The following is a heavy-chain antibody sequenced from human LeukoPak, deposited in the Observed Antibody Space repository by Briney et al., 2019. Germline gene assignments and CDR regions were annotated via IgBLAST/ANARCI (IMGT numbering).Heavy chain of an antibody. J-gene: IGHJ4*02. CDR2: INHSGST. D-gene: IGHD4-23*01. Sequence: SETLSLTCAVYGGSFSDYYWSWIRQPPGKGLEWIGEINHSGSTNYNPSLKSRVTISVDTSKNQFSLKLSSVTAADTAVYYCARATTVVNGDYWGQGTLVTVSS. V-gene: IGHV4-34*01. CDR3: ARATTVVNGDY. CDR1: GGSFSDYY.